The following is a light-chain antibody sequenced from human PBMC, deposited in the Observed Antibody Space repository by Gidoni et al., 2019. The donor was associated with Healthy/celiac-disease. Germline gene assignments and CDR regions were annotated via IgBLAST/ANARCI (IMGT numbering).Light chain of an antibody. CDR3: SSYTSSSTPYVV. CDR1: SSDVGGSNY. V-gene: IGLV2-14*01. Sequence: QSALTQPASVSGSPGQSIPISCTGTSSDVGGSNYVPWYQQHPGKAPKLMIYDVSNRPSGVSNRFSGSKSGNTASLTISGLQAEDEADYYCSSYTSSSTPYVVFGGGTKLTVL. J-gene: IGLJ2*01. CDR2: DVS.